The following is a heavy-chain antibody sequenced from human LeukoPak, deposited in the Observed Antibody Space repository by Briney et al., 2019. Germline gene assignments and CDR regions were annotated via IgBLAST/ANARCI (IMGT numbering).Heavy chain of an antibody. J-gene: IGHJ4*02. CDR2: ISSSSSTI. CDR3: ARRDSGSRGFDS. V-gene: IGHV3-48*01. Sequence: GGSLRLSCAASGFTFSSYNMNWVRQAPGKGLEWISYISSSSSTIYYADSVKGRFTVSRDNAKTSLYLQMNSLRAEDTAVYYCARRDSGSRGFDSWGQGTLVTVSS. D-gene: IGHD3-10*01. CDR1: GFTFSSYN.